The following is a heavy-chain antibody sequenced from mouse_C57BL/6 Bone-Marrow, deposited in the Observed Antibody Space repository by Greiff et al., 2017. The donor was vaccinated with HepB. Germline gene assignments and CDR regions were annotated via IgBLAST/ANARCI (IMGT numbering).Heavy chain of an antibody. V-gene: IGHV1-52*01. J-gene: IGHJ3*01. CDR1: GYTFTSYW. CDR3: ARVQDYDWFAY. Sequence: QVQLQQPGAELVRPGSSVKLSCKASGYTFTSYWMHWVKQRPIQGLEWIGNIDPSDSETHYNQKFKDKATLTVDKSSSTAYMQLSSLTSEDSAVYYCARVQDYDWFAYWGQGTLVTVSA. CDR2: IDPSDSET. D-gene: IGHD2-4*01.